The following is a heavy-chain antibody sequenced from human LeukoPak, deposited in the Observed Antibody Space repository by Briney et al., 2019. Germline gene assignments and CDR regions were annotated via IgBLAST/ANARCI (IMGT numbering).Heavy chain of an antibody. CDR3: ARGGGSSSWYTDY. J-gene: IGHJ4*02. V-gene: IGHV3-66*01. CDR1: GFTVSSNY. CDR2: IYSGGST. Sequence: GGSLRLSCAASGFTVSSNYMSWVRQAPGKGLEWVSVIYSGGSTYYADSVKGRFTISRDNAKNSLYLQMNSLRDEDTAVYYCARGGGSSSWYTDYWGQGTLVTVSS. D-gene: IGHD6-13*01.